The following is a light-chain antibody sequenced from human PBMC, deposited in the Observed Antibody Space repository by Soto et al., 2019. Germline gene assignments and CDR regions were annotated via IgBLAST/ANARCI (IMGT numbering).Light chain of an antibody. CDR2: DVI. V-gene: IGLV2-11*01. J-gene: IGLJ3*02. CDR1: SSDVGVYNY. CDR3: CSYAGSSLWV. Sequence: QSALTQPRSVSGSPGQSVTISCTGTSSDVGVYNYVSWYQQHPGKAPQLVIYDVIKRPSGVPYRFSGSKSGNTASLTISGLQAEDEPDYYCCSYAGSSLWVFGGGTKLTLL.